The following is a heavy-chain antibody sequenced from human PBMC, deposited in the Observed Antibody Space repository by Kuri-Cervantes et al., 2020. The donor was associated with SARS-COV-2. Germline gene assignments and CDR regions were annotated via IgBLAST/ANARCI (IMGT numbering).Heavy chain of an antibody. CDR1: GGSISSSSYY. Sequence: SETLSLTGTVSGGSISSSSYYWGWIRQPPGKGLEWVGEINHSGIPNYNPSLKSRVTISVDTSKNQFSLKMSSATAADTAGYYCARAAAGNGFDPWGQGTLVTVSS. D-gene: IGHD6-13*01. V-gene: IGHV4-39*07. J-gene: IGHJ5*02. CDR2: INHSGIP. CDR3: ARAAAGNGFDP.